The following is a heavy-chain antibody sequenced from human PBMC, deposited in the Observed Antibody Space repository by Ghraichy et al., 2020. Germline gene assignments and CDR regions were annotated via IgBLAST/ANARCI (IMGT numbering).Heavy chain of an antibody. CDR3: ARGKSRRFDP. CDR2: INHSGST. V-gene: IGHV4-34*01. J-gene: IGHJ5*02. Sequence: SETLSLTCAVYGGSFSGYYWSWIRQPPGKGLEWIGEINHSGSTNYNPSLKSRVTISVDASKNQFSLKLSSVTAADTAVYYCARGKSRRFDPWGQGTLVTVSS. CDR1: GGSFSGYY.